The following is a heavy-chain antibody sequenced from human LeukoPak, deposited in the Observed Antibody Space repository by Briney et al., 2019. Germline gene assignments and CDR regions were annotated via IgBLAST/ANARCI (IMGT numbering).Heavy chain of an antibody. V-gene: IGHV4-4*09. Sequence: PSETLSLSCTVSGASNNSYYWSWIRQPPGKGLEWIGYTHPSGNTNYSPSLKSRVTISMDTSTNQFSLKLKSATAADTAVYFCARKAPKKGWFDPWGQGTLVTVSS. J-gene: IGHJ5*02. CDR2: THPSGNT. CDR1: GASNNSYY. CDR3: ARKAPKKGWFDP.